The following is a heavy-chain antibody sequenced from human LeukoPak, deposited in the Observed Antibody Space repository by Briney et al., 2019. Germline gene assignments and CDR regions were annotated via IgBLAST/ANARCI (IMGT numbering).Heavy chain of an antibody. J-gene: IGHJ4*02. CDR3: ARRYCSSTSCYAFDY. D-gene: IGHD2-2*01. V-gene: IGHV4-34*01. Sequence: SETLSLTCAVYGGSFSGYYWSWIRQPPGKGLEWIGEINHSGSTNYNPSFKSRVTISVDTSKNQFSLKLSSVTAADTAVYYCARRYCSSTSCYAFDYWGQGTLVTVSS. CDR2: INHSGST. CDR1: GGSFSGYY.